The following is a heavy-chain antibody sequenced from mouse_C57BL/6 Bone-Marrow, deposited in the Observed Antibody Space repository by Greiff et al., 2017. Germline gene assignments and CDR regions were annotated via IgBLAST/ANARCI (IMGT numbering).Heavy chain of an antibody. J-gene: IGHJ4*01. V-gene: IGHV1-69*01. CDR2: IDPSDSYT. CDR3: ARSRYSNYIYYYSMDY. D-gene: IGHD2-5*01. Sequence: QVQLQQPGAELVMPGASVKLSCKASGYTFTSYWMHWVKQRPGQGLEWIGEIDPSDSYTNYNPKFQGKSTLTVDKSSSTAYMQLSSLTSEYSAVYYCARSRYSNYIYYYSMDYWGQGTSVTVSS. CDR1: GYTFTSYW.